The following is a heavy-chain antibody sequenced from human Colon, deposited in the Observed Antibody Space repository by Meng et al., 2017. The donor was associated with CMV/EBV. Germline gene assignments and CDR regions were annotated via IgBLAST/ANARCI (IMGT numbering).Heavy chain of an antibody. CDR3: ARDDFWSGYYMGKNYFDY. J-gene: IGHJ4*02. D-gene: IGHD3-3*01. V-gene: IGHV3-7*01. Sequence: GGSLRLSCAASGFTFSSYWMSWVRQAPGKGLVWVANIKQDGSEKYYVDSVKGRFTISRDNAKNSLYLQMNSLRAEDTAVYYCARDDFWSGYYMGKNYFDYWGQGTLVTVSS. CDR2: IKQDGSEK. CDR1: GFTFSSYW.